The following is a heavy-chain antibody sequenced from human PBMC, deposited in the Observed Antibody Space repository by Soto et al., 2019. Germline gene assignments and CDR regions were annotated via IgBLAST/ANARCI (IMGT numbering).Heavy chain of an antibody. V-gene: IGHV4-39*01. CDR3: ARDYFDSSDYTTNWFDP. CDR2: IYSTGTT. Sequence: PSETLSLTCNVFGDSISSSSYYWGWIRQTPGKGLEWIGSIYSTGTTHYNPSLKSRLAISVDTSKNQFSLKVTSVTAADTALYYCARDYFDSSDYTTNWFDPWGQGTLVTVSS. J-gene: IGHJ5*02. D-gene: IGHD3-22*01. CDR1: GDSISSSSYY.